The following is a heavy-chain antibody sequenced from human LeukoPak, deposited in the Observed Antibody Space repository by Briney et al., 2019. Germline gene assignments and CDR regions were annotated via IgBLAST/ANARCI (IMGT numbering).Heavy chain of an antibody. V-gene: IGHV1-24*01. Sequence: ASVNVSCKASGGTFSSYAISWVRQAPGKGLEWMGGFDPEDGETIYAQKFQGRVTMTEDTSTDTGYMELSSLRSEDTAVYYCATGKETTLASWGQGTLVTVSS. J-gene: IGHJ4*02. CDR1: GGTFSSYA. CDR3: ATGKETTLAS. CDR2: FDPEDGET. D-gene: IGHD4-17*01.